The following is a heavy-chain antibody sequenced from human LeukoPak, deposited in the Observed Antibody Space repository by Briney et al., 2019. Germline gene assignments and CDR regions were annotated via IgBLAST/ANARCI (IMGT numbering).Heavy chain of an antibody. CDR3: AKESGSSGYYYDLDAFDI. Sequence: SETLSLTCTVSGGSISSSSYYWGWIRQPPGKGLEWIGYIYYSGSTNYNPSLKSRVTISVDTSKNQFSLKLSSVTAADTAVYYCAKESGSSGYYYDLDAFDIWGQGTMVTVSS. J-gene: IGHJ3*02. CDR1: GGSISSSSYY. D-gene: IGHD3-22*01. V-gene: IGHV4-61*01. CDR2: IYYSGST.